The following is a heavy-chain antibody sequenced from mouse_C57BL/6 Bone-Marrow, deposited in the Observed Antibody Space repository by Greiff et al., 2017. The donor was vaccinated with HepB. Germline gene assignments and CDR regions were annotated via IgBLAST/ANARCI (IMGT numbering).Heavy chain of an antibody. Sequence: EVMLVESGGGLVQPGGSLKLSCAASGFTFSDYYMYWVRQTPEKRLEWVAYISNGGGSTYYPDTVKGRFTISRDNAKNTLYLQMSRLKSEDTAMYYCARRVWGAFAYWGQGTLVTVSA. J-gene: IGHJ3*01. D-gene: IGHD2-10*02. CDR1: GFTFSDYY. CDR3: ARRVWGAFAY. V-gene: IGHV5-12*01. CDR2: ISNGGGST.